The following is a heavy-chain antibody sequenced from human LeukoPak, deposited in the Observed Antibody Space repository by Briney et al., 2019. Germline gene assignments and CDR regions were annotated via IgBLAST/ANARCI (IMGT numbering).Heavy chain of an antibody. CDR3: ATMARYCSGGSCYLDY. CDR2: SGGST. J-gene: IGHJ4*02. Sequence: SGGSTYYADSVKGRFTISRDNSKNTLYLQMNSLRAEDTAVYYCATMARYCSGGSCYLDYWGQGTLVTVSS. D-gene: IGHD2-15*01. V-gene: IGHV3-53*01.